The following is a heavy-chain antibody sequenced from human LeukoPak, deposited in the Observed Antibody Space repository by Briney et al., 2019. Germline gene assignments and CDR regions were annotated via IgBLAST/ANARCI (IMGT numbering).Heavy chain of an antibody. CDR1: GYSFTTFR. J-gene: IGHJ4*02. CDR3: ANHYGGNSV. D-gene: IGHD4-23*01. V-gene: IGHV5-51*01. Sequence: GESLKISCKGSGYSFTTFRIAWVRQMPGKGPQWMGIIYPGDSDTRYSPSFQGQVTISVDKSISTAYLQWSSLKASDTAMYYCANHYGGNSVWGQGTLVTVSS. CDR2: IYPGDSDT.